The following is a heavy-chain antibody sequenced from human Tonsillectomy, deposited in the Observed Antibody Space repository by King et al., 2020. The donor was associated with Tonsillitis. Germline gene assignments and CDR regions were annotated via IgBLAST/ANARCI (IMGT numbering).Heavy chain of an antibody. D-gene: IGHD4-17*01. J-gene: IGHJ6*03. CDR1: GFTFSGSG. CDR2: IRTKANNYAT. Sequence: VQLVESGGGLVQPGGSLKLSCAASGFTFSGSGIHWVRQASGKGLEWVGRIRTKANNYATAYAASVKGRFTIFRDDSKNTAYLQMSSLKTEDTAVYYCTRPPGDYDHYYHYMDVWGKGTTVTVSS. V-gene: IGHV3-73*01. CDR3: TRPPGDYDHYYHYMDV.